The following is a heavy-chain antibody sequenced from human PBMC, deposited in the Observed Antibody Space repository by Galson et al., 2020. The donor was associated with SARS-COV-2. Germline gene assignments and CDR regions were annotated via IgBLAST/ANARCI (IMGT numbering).Heavy chain of an antibody. D-gene: IGHD6-13*01. CDR1: GFTFSSYG. Sequence: GGSLRLYCAASGFTFSSYGMHWVRQAPGKGQEWVAVIPYDGRNKYYADSVKGRFTISRDNSKNTLYLQMNSLRAEDTAVYYCARGKYSSSWYGAHYYMDVWGKGTTVTVSS. CDR2: IPYDGRNK. CDR3: ARGKYSSSWYGAHYYMDV. V-gene: IGHV3-30*03. J-gene: IGHJ6*03.